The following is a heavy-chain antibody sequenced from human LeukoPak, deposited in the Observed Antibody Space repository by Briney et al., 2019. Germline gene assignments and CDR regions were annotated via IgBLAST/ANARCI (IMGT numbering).Heavy chain of an antibody. CDR2: IKQDGSEK. J-gene: IGHJ4*02. V-gene: IGHV3-7*01. CDR3: ARGTYYDYVWGSYRWAGGDY. D-gene: IGHD3-16*02. Sequence: PGGSPRLSCAASGFTFSSYWMSWVRQAPGKGLEWVANIKQDGSEKYYVDSVKGRFTISRDNAKNSLYLQMNSLRAEDTAVYYCARGTYYDYVWGSYRWAGGDYWGQGTLVTVSS. CDR1: GFTFSSYW.